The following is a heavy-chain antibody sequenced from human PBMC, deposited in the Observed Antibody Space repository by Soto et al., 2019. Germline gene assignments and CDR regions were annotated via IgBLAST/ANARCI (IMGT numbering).Heavy chain of an antibody. D-gene: IGHD2-2*01. J-gene: IGHJ5*02. V-gene: IGHV1-2*04. CDR1: GYTFTGYY. Sequence: ASVKVSCKASGYTFTGYYMHWVRQAPGQGLEWMGWINPNSGGTNYAQKFQGWVTMTRDTSISTAYMELSRLRSDDTAVYYCARGQPASISWFDPWCQGTLVTVSS. CDR3: ARGQPASISWFDP. CDR2: INPNSGGT.